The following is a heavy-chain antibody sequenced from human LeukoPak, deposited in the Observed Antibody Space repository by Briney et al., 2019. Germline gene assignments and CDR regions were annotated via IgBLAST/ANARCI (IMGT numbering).Heavy chain of an antibody. CDR2: IYYSGST. Sequence: PSETLSLTCTVSGGSISSYYWSWIRQPPGKGLEWIGYIYYSGSTNYNPSLKSRVTISVDTSKNQLSLKLSSVTAADTAVYYCAFGLEMTTVTRWGQGTLVTVSS. V-gene: IGHV4-59*01. CDR3: AFGLEMTTVTR. D-gene: IGHD4-17*01. CDR1: GGSISSYY. J-gene: IGHJ4*02.